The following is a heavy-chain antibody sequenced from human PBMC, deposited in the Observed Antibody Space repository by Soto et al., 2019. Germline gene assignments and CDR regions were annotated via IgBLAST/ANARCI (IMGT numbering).Heavy chain of an antibody. CDR2: IYHSGST. CDR1: GYSISSGYY. Sequence: KASETLSLTCAVSGYSISSGYYWGWIRQPPGKGLEWIGSIYHSGSTYYNPSLKSRVTISVDTSKNQFSLKLSSVTAADTAVYYCAGGDNWNSHYYYYGMAVWGQGTTVTVSS. J-gene: IGHJ6*02. D-gene: IGHD1-7*01. CDR3: AGGDNWNSHYYYYGMAV. V-gene: IGHV4-38-2*01.